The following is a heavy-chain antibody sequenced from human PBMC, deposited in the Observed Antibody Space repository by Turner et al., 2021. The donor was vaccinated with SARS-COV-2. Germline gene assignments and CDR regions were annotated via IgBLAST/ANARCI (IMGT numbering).Heavy chain of an antibody. CDR3: ARGTYYYDSSVYSGTNWFDP. V-gene: IGHV3-21*01. D-gene: IGHD3-22*01. J-gene: IGHJ5*02. CDR2: ISSSSSYI. CDR1: GFPFRHYT. Sequence: EVQLVESGGGLVKPGGSLRLSCAASGFPFRHYTMNWVRQAPGKGLEWVSSISSSSSYIYYADSVKGRFTISRDNAKNSLYLQMNSLRAEDTAVYYCARGTYYYDSSVYSGTNWFDPWGQGTLVTVSS.